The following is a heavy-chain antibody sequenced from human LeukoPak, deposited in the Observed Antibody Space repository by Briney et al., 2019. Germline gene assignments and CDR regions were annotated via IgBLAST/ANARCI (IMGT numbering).Heavy chain of an antibody. J-gene: IGHJ4*02. CDR1: GGSIRSSSNY. CDR2: IYYTGST. D-gene: IGHD3-22*01. CDR3: AKLDSSGFLDY. Sequence: SETLSLTCTVSGGSIRSSSNYWGWIRQPPGKGLDWIGNIYYTGSTHYNPSLKSRVTISVDTSKNQFSLKLSSVTAADTAVYYCAKLDSSGFLDYWGQGTLVTVSS. V-gene: IGHV4-39*01.